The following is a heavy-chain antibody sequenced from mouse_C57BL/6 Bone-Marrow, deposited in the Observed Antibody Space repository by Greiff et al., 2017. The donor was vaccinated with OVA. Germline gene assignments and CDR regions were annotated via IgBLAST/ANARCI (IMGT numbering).Heavy chain of an antibody. Sequence: QVQLQQSGAELVRPGTSVKVSCKASGYAFTNYLIEWVKQRPGQGLEWIGVINPGSGGTNYNEKFKGKATLTADKSSSTAYMQLSSLTSEDSAVYFCARGVYCAMYYWGQGTSVTVSS. CDR2: INPGSGGT. J-gene: IGHJ4*01. V-gene: IGHV1-54*01. CDR1: GYAFTNYL. CDR3: ARGVYCAMYY.